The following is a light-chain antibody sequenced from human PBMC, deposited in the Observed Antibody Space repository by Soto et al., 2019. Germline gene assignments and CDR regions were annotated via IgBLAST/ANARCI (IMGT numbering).Light chain of an antibody. CDR1: NSDVGVYNF. V-gene: IGLV2-14*01. CDR3: SSHPTSTSPWV. CDR2: EVF. J-gene: IGLJ3*02. Sequence: QSALTQAASVSGSPGQSITISCTGTNSDVGVYNFVSWYQQHPGKAPKLIIFEVFNRPSGVSSRFSGSKSGNTASLTISGLQADDEAGYYCSSHPTSTSPWVFGGGTQLTVL.